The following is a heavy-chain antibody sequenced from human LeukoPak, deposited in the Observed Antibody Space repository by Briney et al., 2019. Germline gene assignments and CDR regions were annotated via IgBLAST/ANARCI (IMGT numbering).Heavy chain of an antibody. J-gene: IGHJ4*02. CDR1: GFTFSSYS. V-gene: IGHV3-30*18. D-gene: IGHD3-3*01. CDR2: ILYDGSNK. Sequence: GGSLRLSCAASGFTFSSYSMNWVRQAPGKGLEWVAVILYDGSNKYYADSVRGRFTISRDNSKRTLYLQMNSLRAEDTAVYYCAKDHPTISHWGQGTLVTVSS. CDR3: AKDHPTISH.